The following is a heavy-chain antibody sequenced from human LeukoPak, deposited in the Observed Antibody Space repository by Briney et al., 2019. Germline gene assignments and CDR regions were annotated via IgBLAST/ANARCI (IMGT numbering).Heavy chain of an antibody. J-gene: IGHJ3*02. CDR3: ARARSSSWQDAFDI. CDR2: INPNSGGT. D-gene: IGHD6-13*01. V-gene: IGHV1-2*02. CDR1: GYTFTGYY. Sequence: ASVKVSCKASGYTFTGYYMHWVRQAPGQWLEWMGWINPNSGGTNYAQKFQGRVTMTRDTSISTAYMELSRLRSDDTAVYYCARARSSSWQDAFDIWGQGTMVTVSS.